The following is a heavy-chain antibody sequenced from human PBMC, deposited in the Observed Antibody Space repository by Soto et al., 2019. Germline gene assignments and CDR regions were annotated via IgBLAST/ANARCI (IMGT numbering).Heavy chain of an antibody. J-gene: IGHJ4*02. CDR2: ISYSGNT. Sequence: SETLSLTCTVSGGSISSGDYYWSWIRQPPGKGLEWIGYISYSGNTNYNPSLKSRIVMSIDTSKNQFSLTLSSVTAADTAVYFCARGSGQWLPPGYWGKGTLVTVSS. CDR1: GGSISSGDYY. CDR3: ARGSGQWLPPGY. V-gene: IGHV4-30-4*01. D-gene: IGHD6-19*01.